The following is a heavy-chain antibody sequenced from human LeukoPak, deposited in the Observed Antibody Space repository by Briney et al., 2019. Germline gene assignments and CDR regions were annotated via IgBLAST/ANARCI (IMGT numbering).Heavy chain of an antibody. V-gene: IGHV4-4*07. CDR2: IYTSGST. Sequence: PSETLSLTCTVSGGSISSYYWSWIRQPAGKGLEWIGRIYTSGSTNYNPSLKSRVTMSVDTSKNQFSLKLSSVTAADTAVYYCARDRASIAAAGTGWFDPWGQGTLVTVSS. J-gene: IGHJ5*02. CDR1: GGSISSYY. D-gene: IGHD6-13*01. CDR3: ARDRASIAAAGTGWFDP.